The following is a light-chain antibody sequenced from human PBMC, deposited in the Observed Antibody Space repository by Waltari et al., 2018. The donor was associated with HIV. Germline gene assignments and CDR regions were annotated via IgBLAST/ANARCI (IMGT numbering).Light chain of an antibody. CDR2: DNN. V-gene: IGLV1-51*01. Sequence: QSVLTQPPSVSAAPGQKVPISCSGSSSNIGNDSVSWYQHVPGAAPRLLIYDNNKRPSGIPDRFSGSKSGASATLDITGLQTGDEADYYCGTWDPRLSAGVFGGGTKLTVL. J-gene: IGLJ3*02. CDR1: SSNIGNDS. CDR3: GTWDPRLSAGV.